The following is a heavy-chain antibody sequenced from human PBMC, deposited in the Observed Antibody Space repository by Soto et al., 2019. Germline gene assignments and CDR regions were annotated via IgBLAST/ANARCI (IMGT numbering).Heavy chain of an antibody. CDR2: IYHSGST. V-gene: IGHV4-30-2*01. J-gene: IGHJ1*01. CDR1: GGSISSGGYS. CDR3: ARSPLLPEYFQH. Sequence: QLQLQESGSGLVKPSQTLSLTCAVSGGSISSGGYSWSWIRQPPGKGLESIGYIYHSGSTYYNPSLKSRGTISVDRSKSQFSLKLSSATAPDTAVYYCARSPLLPEYFQHWGQGTLVTVSS.